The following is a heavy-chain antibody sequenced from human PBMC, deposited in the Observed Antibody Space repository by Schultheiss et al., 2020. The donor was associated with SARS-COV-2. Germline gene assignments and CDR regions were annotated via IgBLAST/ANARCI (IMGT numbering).Heavy chain of an antibody. V-gene: IGHV4-4*07. CDR3: ARGSNYYDSSGYEDY. CDR2: IYTSGST. D-gene: IGHD3-22*01. Sequence: SQTLSLTCTVSGGSISSYYWSWIRQPAGKGLEWIGRIYTSGSTNYNPSLKSRVTMSVDTSKNQFSLKLSSVTAADTAVYYCARGSNYYDSSGYEDYWGQGTLVTVSS. J-gene: IGHJ4*02. CDR1: GGSISSYY.